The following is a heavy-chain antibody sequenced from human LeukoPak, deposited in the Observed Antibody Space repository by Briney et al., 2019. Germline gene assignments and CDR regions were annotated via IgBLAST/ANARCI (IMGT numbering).Heavy chain of an antibody. CDR2: MYSGGST. CDR3: ASVTMVRGPHFDY. J-gene: IGHJ4*02. V-gene: IGHV3-53*01. D-gene: IGHD3-10*01. Sequence: PGGSLRLSCAASGFTVSSKYMSWVRQAPGKGLEWVSVMYSGGSTYYADSVEGRFTISRDNSKNTVYLQMNSLRAEDTAVYYCASVTMVRGPHFDYWGQRTLVTVSS. CDR1: GFTVSSKY.